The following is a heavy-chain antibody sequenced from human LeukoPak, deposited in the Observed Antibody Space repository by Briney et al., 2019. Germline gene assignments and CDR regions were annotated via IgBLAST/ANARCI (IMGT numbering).Heavy chain of an antibody. Sequence: SETLSLTCSVSGVSIRSTNYYWGWIRQPPGKGLEWIGYIYYSGSTYYNPSLKSRVTISVDTSKNQFSLKLSSVTAADTAVYYCARGVASQYFDYWGQGTLVTVSS. V-gene: IGHV4-31*03. CDR2: IYYSGST. J-gene: IGHJ4*02. D-gene: IGHD2-15*01. CDR3: ARGVASQYFDY. CDR1: GVSIRSTNYY.